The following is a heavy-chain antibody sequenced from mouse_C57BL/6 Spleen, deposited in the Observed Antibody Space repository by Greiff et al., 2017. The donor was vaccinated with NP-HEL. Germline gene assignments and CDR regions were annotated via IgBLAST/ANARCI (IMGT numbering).Heavy chain of an antibody. J-gene: IGHJ1*03. CDR2: IDPNSGGT. CDR1: GYTFTSYW. D-gene: IGHD1-1*01. Sequence: QVQLQQPGAELVKPGASVKLSCKASGYTFTSYWMHWVQQRPGRGLEWIGSIDPNSGGTKYNEKFKSKATLTVDKPSSTAYMQLSSLTSEDSAVDYCARSPLITTVVPYFDVWGTGTTVTVSS. CDR3: ARSPLITTVVPYFDV. V-gene: IGHV1-72*01.